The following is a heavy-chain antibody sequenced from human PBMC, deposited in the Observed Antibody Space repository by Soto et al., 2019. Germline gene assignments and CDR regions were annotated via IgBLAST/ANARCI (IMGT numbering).Heavy chain of an antibody. Sequence: QVQLQESGPGLVKPSGTLSLTCAVSNGSITSGHWWSWVRQPPGKGLEWIGDIYQTGSTNYNPSLRSRVSISVDKSKNNFSLILSSVTAADTAVYFCARVWGALAPIAGWFGPWRRGILVTVSS. CDR2: IYQTGST. V-gene: IGHV4-4*02. D-gene: IGHD3-16*01. CDR1: NGSITSGHW. CDR3: ARVWGALAPIAGWFGP. J-gene: IGHJ5*02.